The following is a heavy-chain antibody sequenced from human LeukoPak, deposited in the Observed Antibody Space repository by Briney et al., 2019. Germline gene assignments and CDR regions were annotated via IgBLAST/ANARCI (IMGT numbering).Heavy chain of an antibody. CDR2: INPNSGGT. CDR1: GYSFTSNY. J-gene: IGHJ3*02. Sequence: GASVKVSCKASGYSFTSNYIHWVRQAPGQGLEWMGRINPNSGGTNYAQKFQGRVTMTRDTSISTAYMELSRLRSDDTAVYYCARSLLLTYYYDSSGYDAFDIWGQGTMVTVSS. CDR3: ARSLLLTYYYDSSGYDAFDI. V-gene: IGHV1-2*06. D-gene: IGHD3-22*01.